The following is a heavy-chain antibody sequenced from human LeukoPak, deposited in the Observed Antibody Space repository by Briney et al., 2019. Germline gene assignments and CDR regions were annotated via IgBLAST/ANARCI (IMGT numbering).Heavy chain of an antibody. CDR3: ARGPRWSGYYMVGMDV. CDR2: IWYDGSNK. J-gene: IGHJ6*02. D-gene: IGHD3-3*01. Sequence: GGSLRLSCAASGFTFSSYGMHWVRQAPGKGLEWVAVIWYDGSNKYYADSVKGRFTISRDNSKNTLYPQMNSLRAEDTAVYYCARGPRWSGYYMVGMDVWGQGTTVTVSS. CDR1: GFTFSSYG. V-gene: IGHV3-33*01.